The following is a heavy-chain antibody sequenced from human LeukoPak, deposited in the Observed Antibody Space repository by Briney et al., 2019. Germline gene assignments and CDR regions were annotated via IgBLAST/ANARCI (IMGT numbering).Heavy chain of an antibody. Sequence: PSETLSLTCSVSGGSISSYYWSWIRQPPGKGLEWVGDIYYTGRTNYSPSLQSRVTISVDTSKNQFPLRLNTMSTADTAVYFCARHEGDGDHFDYWGQGTLVTVSS. J-gene: IGHJ4*02. D-gene: IGHD2-21*02. CDR3: ARHEGDGDHFDY. V-gene: IGHV4-59*08. CDR2: IYYTGRT. CDR1: GGSISSYY.